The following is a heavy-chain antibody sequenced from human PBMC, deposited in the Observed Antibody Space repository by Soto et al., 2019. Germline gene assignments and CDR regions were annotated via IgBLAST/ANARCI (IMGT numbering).Heavy chain of an antibody. Sequence: QVQLVQSGAEVKKPGASVKVSCKASGYTFNNYDINWVRQAPGQGLEWIGWMDPNSGNTDYAQKFQGRVTITRNTSISTAYLEQSSLCYEDTAVYYCASGRGWRYYWCQGTLVTVSS. J-gene: IGHJ4*02. D-gene: IGHD6-19*01. V-gene: IGHV1-8*01. CDR1: GYTFNNYD. CDR3: ASGRGWRYY. CDR2: MDPNSGNT.